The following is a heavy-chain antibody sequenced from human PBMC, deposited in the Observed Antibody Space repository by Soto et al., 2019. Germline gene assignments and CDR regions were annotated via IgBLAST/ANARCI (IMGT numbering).Heavy chain of an antibody. CDR1: GGSISSYY. CDR3: ARLSVDLNGYCSLVR. J-gene: IGHJ4*02. V-gene: IGHV4-59*13. CDR2: VSYTGST. D-gene: IGHD6-25*01. Sequence: PSETLSLTCTVSGGSISSYYWSWIRQPPGKGLEWIGYVSYTGSTYYNPSLQSRVTISLGTSMNRFSLKVASVTAADTAVYYCARLSVDLNGYCSLVRWGQGTRVAVSS.